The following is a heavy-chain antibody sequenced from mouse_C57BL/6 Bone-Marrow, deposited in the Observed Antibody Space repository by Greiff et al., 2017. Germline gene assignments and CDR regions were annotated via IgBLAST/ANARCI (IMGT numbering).Heavy chain of an antibody. J-gene: IGHJ1*03. CDR3: ARSYYSWYFDV. V-gene: IGHV1-59*01. D-gene: IGHD2-10*01. Sequence: QVQLQQPGAELVRPGTSVKLSCKASGYTFPSYWMHWVKPRPGQGLEWIGVIDPSDSYTNYNQKFKGKATLTVDTSSSTAYMQLSSLTSEDSAVYYCARSYYSWYFDVWGTGTTVTVSS. CDR2: IDPSDSYT. CDR1: GYTFPSYW.